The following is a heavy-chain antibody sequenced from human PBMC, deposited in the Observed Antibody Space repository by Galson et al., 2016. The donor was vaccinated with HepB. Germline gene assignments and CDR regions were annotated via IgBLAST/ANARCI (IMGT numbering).Heavy chain of an antibody. CDR2: ISSDGNNK. D-gene: IGHD2-21*02. J-gene: IGHJ4*02. Sequence: SLRLSCAASGLMFSNHGMHWVRRSPGEGLEWVAVISSDGNNKYYGDSVKGRFTISRGNSKDTVYLLMNRLRAEDTAVYFCAKDGDTLEVTSAIPLDYWGQGATVIVSS. CDR3: AKDGDTLEVTSAIPLDY. CDR1: GLMFSNHG. V-gene: IGHV3-30*18.